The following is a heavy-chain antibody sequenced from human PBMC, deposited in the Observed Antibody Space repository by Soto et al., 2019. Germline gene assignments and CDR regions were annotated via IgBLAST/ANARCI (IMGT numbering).Heavy chain of an antibody. V-gene: IGHV1-69*13. CDR3: ARDMHIVVVPAAIPVLLYYGMDV. D-gene: IGHD2-2*02. CDR2: IIPIFGTA. CDR1: GGTFSSYA. Sequence: SVKVSCKASGGTFSSYAISWVRQAPGQGLEWMGGIIPIFGTANYAQKFQGRVTITADESTSTAYMELSSLRSEDTAVYYCARDMHIVVVPAAIPVLLYYGMDVWGQGNTVTVSS. J-gene: IGHJ6*02.